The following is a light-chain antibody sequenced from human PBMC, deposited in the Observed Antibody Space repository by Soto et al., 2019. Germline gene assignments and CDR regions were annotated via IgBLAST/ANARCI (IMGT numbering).Light chain of an antibody. CDR1: NSNIGSNT. Sequence: QSVLTQPPSASGTPGQRVTLSCSGSNSNIGSNTVNWYQQFPGTAPRFLIYGNDQRPSGVPDRFSASKSGTSASLAISGLQSEDEADYYCAVWDDSLRGRVFGGGTQLTVL. J-gene: IGLJ2*01. CDR2: GND. CDR3: AVWDDSLRGRV. V-gene: IGLV1-44*01.